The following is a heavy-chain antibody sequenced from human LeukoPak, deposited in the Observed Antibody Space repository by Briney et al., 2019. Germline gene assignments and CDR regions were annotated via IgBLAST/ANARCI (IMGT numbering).Heavy chain of an antibody. V-gene: IGHV3-23*01. Sequence: GGSLRLSCAASGFTFSSYAMSWVRQAPGKRLEWVSAISGSGGSTYYADSVKGRFTISRDNSKNTLYLQMNSLRAEATAVCYCADDFWSGYSDFGMDVWGQGTTVTVSS. CDR1: GFTFSSYA. D-gene: IGHD3-3*01. CDR3: ADDFWSGYSDFGMDV. CDR2: ISGSGGST. J-gene: IGHJ6*02.